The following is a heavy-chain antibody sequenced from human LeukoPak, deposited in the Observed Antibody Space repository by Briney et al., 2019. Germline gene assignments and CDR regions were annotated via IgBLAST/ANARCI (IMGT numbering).Heavy chain of an antibody. CDR2: IYYSGRT. J-gene: IGHJ6*03. Sequence: MTSETLSLTCTVSAGSISTYYWNWIRQPPGKGLEWIGYIYYSGRTNYNPSLMSRVTISLDTSKKQVSLKLRSVTAADTAVYYCARDVRDLYYYMDVWGKGTTVTVSS. D-gene: IGHD6-6*01. CDR3: ARDVRDLYYYMDV. V-gene: IGHV4-59*01. CDR1: AGSISTYY.